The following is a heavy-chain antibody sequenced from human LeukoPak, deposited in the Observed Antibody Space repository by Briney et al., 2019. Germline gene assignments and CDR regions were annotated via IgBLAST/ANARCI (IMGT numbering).Heavy chain of an antibody. Sequence: GGSLRLSCAASGFTFSSYSMNWVRQAPGKGLEWVPSISSSSYIYYADSVKGRFTISRDNAENSLYLQMNSLRAEDTAVYYCARARSSGWYRDYWGQGTLVTVSS. CDR1: GFTFSSYS. CDR3: ARARSSGWYRDY. D-gene: IGHD6-19*01. CDR2: ISSSSYI. J-gene: IGHJ4*02. V-gene: IGHV3-21*01.